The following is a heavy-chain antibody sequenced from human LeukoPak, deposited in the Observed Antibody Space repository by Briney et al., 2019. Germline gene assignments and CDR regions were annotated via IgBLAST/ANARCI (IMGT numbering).Heavy chain of an antibody. CDR2: IYYNGST. J-gene: IGHJ4*02. CDR1: GGSISSNSYY. V-gene: IGHV4-39*01. D-gene: IGHD3-10*02. Sequence: SETLSLTCAVSGGSISSNSYYWGWIRQPPGKGLEWIGSIYYNGSTYYNPSLKSRVTISVDTSKNQFSLKLSSVTAADTAVYYCARHGSLYGVDYWGQGTLVTVSS. CDR3: ARHGSLYGVDY.